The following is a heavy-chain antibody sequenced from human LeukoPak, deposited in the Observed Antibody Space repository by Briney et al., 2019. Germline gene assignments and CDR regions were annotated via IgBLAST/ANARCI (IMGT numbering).Heavy chain of an antibody. J-gene: IGHJ4*02. CDR2: ITSRSTT. Sequence: GGSLRLSCAASGFTFSTYGMNWVRQAPGKGLEWVSGITSRSTTYYADSVKGRFTISRDNSKNMVWLQINSPTAEDTATYYCAKDGNWARFEDWGQGTLVTVSS. CDR1: GFTFSTYG. V-gene: IGHV3-23*01. D-gene: IGHD7-27*01. CDR3: AKDGNWARFED.